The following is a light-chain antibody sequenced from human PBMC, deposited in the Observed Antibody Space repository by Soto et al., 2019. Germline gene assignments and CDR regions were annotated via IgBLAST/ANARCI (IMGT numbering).Light chain of an antibody. V-gene: IGLV1-47*01. Sequence: QAVVTQPPSASGTPGQRVTISCSGSSSNIGSNYVYWYQQLPGTAPKLLIYRNNQRPSGVPDRFSGSTSGTSASLAISGPRSEDEADYYCAAWDDSLSGWVFGGGTKVTVL. CDR3: AAWDDSLSGWV. CDR2: RNN. J-gene: IGLJ3*02. CDR1: SSNIGSNY.